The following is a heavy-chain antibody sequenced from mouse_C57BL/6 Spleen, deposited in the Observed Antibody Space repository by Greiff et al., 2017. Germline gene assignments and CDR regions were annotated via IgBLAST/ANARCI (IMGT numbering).Heavy chain of an antibody. J-gene: IGHJ4*01. D-gene: IGHD4-1*01. CDR2: ISSGSSTI. Sequence: EVKLMESGGGLVKPGGSLKLSCAASGFTFSDYGMHWVRQAPEKGLEWVAYISSGSSTIYYADTVKGRFTISRDNAKNTLFLQMTSLRSEDTAMYYCARPAGTDAMDYWGQGTSVTVSS. CDR1: GFTFSDYG. CDR3: ARPAGTDAMDY. V-gene: IGHV5-17*01.